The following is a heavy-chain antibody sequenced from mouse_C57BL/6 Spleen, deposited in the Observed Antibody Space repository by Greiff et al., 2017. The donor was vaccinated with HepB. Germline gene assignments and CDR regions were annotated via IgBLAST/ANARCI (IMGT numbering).Heavy chain of an antibody. CDR3: ARESYYYGSRGYFDV. D-gene: IGHD1-1*01. Sequence: SGPVLVKPGASVKMSCKASGYTFTDYYMNWVKQSHGKSLEWIGVINPYNGGTSYNQKFKGKATLTVDKSSSTAYMELNSLTSEDSAVYYCARESYYYGSRGYFDVWGTGTTVTVSS. CDR1: GYTFTDYY. J-gene: IGHJ1*03. V-gene: IGHV1-19*01. CDR2: INPYNGGT.